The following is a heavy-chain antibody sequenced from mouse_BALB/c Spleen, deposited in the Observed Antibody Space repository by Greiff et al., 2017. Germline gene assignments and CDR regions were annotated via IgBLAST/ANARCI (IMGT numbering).Heavy chain of an antibody. D-gene: IGHD2-4*01. V-gene: IGHV1S81*02. CDR3: TSVITTGYAMDY. CDR1: GYTFTSYY. J-gene: IGHJ4*01. CDR2: INPSNGGT. Sequence: VQLQQSGAELVKPGASVKLSCKASGYTFTSYYMYWVKQRPGQGLEWIGEINPSNGGTNFNEKFKSKATLTVDKSSSTAYMQLSSLTSEDSAVYYCTSVITTGYAMDYWGQGTSVTVSS.